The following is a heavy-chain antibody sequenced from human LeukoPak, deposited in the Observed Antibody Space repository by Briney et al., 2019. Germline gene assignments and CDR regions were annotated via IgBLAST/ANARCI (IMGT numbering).Heavy chain of an antibody. CDR1: GLPFRGYA. D-gene: IGHD3-9*01. Sequence: PGGSLRLSCAASGLPFRGYAMSWVPQAPGKGLEWVSGISGSGGSTFYADSVRGRFPFSRDNSKDTLYLQMNSLGAEDTAVYYCAILDVYDILTGYYKGIEYWGQGTLVTVSS. J-gene: IGHJ4*02. V-gene: IGHV3-23*01. CDR2: ISGSGGST. CDR3: AILDVYDILTGYYKGIEY.